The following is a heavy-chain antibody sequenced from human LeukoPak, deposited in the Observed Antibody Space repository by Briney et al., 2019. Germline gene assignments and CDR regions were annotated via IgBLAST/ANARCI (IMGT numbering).Heavy chain of an antibody. J-gene: IGHJ4*02. Sequence: GGSLRLSCTASKFTFMNYAMHWVRQAPGKGLEWLSTIGSAGGSIFYADSVKGRFTISRDDSKGTLFLQMDSLRVEDTALYYCAKRGEVSTYYYFESWGQGALVIVSS. CDR2: IGSAGGSI. CDR3: AKRGEVSTYYYFES. CDR1: KFTFMNYA. V-gene: IGHV3-23*01. D-gene: IGHD2/OR15-2a*01.